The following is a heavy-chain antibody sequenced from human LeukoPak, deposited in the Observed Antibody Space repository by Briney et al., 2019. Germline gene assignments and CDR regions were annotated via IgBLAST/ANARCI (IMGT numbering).Heavy chain of an antibody. CDR3: ARGYSSSWYYFDY. CDR2: IYYTGST. J-gene: IGHJ4*02. D-gene: IGHD6-13*01. V-gene: IGHV4-59*08. Sequence: SETLSLTCTVSGDSMKSYYWTWIRQSPGKGLEWIGYIYYTGSTNYNPSLKSRVTISVDTSKSQFSLKLSSVTAADTAVYYCARGYSSSWYYFDYWGQGTLVTVSS. CDR1: GDSMKSYY.